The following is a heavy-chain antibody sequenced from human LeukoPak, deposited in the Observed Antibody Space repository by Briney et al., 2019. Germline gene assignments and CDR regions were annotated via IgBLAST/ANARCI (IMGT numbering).Heavy chain of an antibody. CDR3: AGGGGNPLWFGELLSPRMDV. Sequence: AGGSLRLSCAASGFTFSSYSMNWVRQAPGKGLEWVSSISSSSSYIYYADSVKGRFTISRDNAKNSLYLQMNSLRAEDTAVYYCAGGGGNPLWFGELLSPRMDVWGQGTTVTVSS. CDR2: ISSSSSYI. D-gene: IGHD3-10*01. V-gene: IGHV3-21*01. J-gene: IGHJ6*02. CDR1: GFTFSSYS.